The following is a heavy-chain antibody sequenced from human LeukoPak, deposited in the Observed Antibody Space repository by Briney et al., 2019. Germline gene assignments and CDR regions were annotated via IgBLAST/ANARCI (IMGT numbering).Heavy chain of an antibody. CDR3: ARDVGAP. Sequence: GGSLRLSCAASGFTFSSYVMHWVRQAPGKGLEWVAVISYDGSNKYYADSVKGRFTISRDNSKNTLYLQMNSLRAEDTAVYYCARDVGAPWGQGTLVTVSS. D-gene: IGHD4-17*01. CDR2: ISYDGSNK. CDR1: GFTFSSYV. J-gene: IGHJ5*02. V-gene: IGHV3-30-3*01.